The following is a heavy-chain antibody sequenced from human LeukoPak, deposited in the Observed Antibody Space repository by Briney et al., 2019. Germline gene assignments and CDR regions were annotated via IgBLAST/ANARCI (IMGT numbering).Heavy chain of an antibody. Sequence: GGSLRLSCAASGITLSGVYMSWVRQAPGKGLEWVSSISGGGGNMYYADSLRGSITVSRDNAKNSLYLQMDSLRAEDTAVYYCARDGWVDYWGQGALVTVSS. CDR2: ISGGGGNM. CDR3: ARDGWVDY. J-gene: IGHJ4*02. CDR1: GITLSGVY. D-gene: IGHD6-19*01. V-gene: IGHV3-11*04.